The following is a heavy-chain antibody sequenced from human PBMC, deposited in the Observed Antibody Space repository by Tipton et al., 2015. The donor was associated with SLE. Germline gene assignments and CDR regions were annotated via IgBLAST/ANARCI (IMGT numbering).Heavy chain of an antibody. CDR1: GGPISSYY. V-gene: IGHV4-59*01. CDR3: ARGSSSSSYYYYAMDV. CDR2: IYYSGST. Sequence: TLSLTCTVSGGPISSYYWSWIRQPPGKGLEWIGYIYYSGSTNYNPSLKSRVTISVDTSKNQFSLKLSSVTAADTAVYYCARGSSSSSYYYYAMDVWGQGTTVTVS. J-gene: IGHJ6*02. D-gene: IGHD6-6*01.